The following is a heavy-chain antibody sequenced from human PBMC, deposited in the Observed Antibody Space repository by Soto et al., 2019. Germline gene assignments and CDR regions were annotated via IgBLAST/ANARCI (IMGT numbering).Heavy chain of an antibody. V-gene: IGHV3-73*01. CDR1: GFTFSGSA. CDR2: IRSKANSYAT. Sequence: GGSLRLSCAASGFTFSGSAMHWVRQASGKGLEWVGRIRSKANSYATAYAASVKGRFTISRDDSKNTAYLQMNSLKTEDTAVYYCTRPNGGVAGTDYWGQGTLVTVSS. J-gene: IGHJ4*02. CDR3: TRPNGGVAGTDY. D-gene: IGHD6-19*01.